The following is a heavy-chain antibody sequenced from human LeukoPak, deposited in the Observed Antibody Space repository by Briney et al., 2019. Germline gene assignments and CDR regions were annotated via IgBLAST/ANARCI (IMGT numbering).Heavy chain of an antibody. Sequence: PGGSLRLSCAASGFTFSSYAMHWVRQAPGKGLEWVAVISYDGSNKYYADSVKGRFTISRDNSKNTLYLQVNSLRAEDTAVYYCARVTLGYFDYWGQGTLVTVSS. V-gene: IGHV3-30*04. D-gene: IGHD1-26*01. J-gene: IGHJ4*02. CDR3: ARVTLGYFDY. CDR1: GFTFSSYA. CDR2: ISYDGSNK.